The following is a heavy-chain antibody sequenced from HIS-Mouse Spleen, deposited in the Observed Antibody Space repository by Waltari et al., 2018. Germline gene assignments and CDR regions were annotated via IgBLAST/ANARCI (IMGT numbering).Heavy chain of an antibody. V-gene: IGHV4-39*07. Sequence: QLQLQESGPGLVKPSETLSLTCTVPGGSISSSSYYWGWIRQPPGKGLGGIGSIYYSGRTYSTPSLKSRVTISVDTSKNQFSLKLSSVTAADTAVYYCARESPYSSSWYDWYFDLWGRGTLVTVSS. CDR3: ARESPYSSSWYDWYFDL. D-gene: IGHD6-13*01. CDR1: GGSISSSSYY. J-gene: IGHJ2*01. CDR2: IYYSGRT.